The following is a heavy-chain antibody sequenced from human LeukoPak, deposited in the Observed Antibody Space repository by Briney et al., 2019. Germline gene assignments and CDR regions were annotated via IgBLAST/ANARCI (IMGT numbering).Heavy chain of an antibody. J-gene: IGHJ3*01. D-gene: IGHD6-13*01. CDR1: GDSIRSYY. V-gene: IGHV4-59*01. Sequence: PSETLSLTCTVSGDSIRSYYWSWIRQPPGKGLEWIGYIYYSETANYNPSLKSRVTISVDTSKNQFSLKLSSVTAADTAVYYCARTGGPTYSSSWFFWGQGTVVTVSS. CDR3: ARTGGPTYSSSWFF. CDR2: IYYSETA.